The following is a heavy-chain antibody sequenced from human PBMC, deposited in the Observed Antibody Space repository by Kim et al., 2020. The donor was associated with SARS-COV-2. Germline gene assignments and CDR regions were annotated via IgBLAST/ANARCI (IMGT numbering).Heavy chain of an antibody. V-gene: IGHV4-34*01. J-gene: IGHJ6*03. Sequence: SETLSLTCAVYGGSFSGYYWSWIRQPPGKGLEWIGEINHSGSTNYNPSLKSRVTISVDTSKNQFSLKLSSVTAADTAVYYCARGRRDIVVVPAASYEYYYYYYMDVWGKGTTVTVSS. D-gene: IGHD2-2*01. CDR2: INHSGST. CDR1: GGSFSGYY. CDR3: ARGRRDIVVVPAASYEYYYYYYMDV.